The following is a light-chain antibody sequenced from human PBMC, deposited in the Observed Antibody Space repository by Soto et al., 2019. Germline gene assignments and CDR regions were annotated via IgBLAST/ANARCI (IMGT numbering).Light chain of an antibody. CDR2: DAS. J-gene: IGKJ2*01. CDR1: QSISSW. Sequence: DIQMTQSASTLSASVGDRVTITCRASQSISSWLAWYQQKPGKAPKLLIYDASSLESGVPSRFSGSGSGTEFTLTISSPQPDDFATYYCQQYNSYSPRYTFGQGTKLEIK. V-gene: IGKV1-5*01. CDR3: QQYNSYSPRYT.